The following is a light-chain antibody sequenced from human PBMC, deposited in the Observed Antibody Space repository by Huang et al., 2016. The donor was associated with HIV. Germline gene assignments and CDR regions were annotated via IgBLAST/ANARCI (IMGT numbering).Light chain of an antibody. V-gene: IGKV3-11*01. CDR1: QSVDRY. J-gene: IGKJ4*01. Sequence: EIVLTQSPATLSLSPGEGATLSCRASQSVDRYLAWYQQKPGQAPRLLMYDASNRATCIPARFSGSVSGTDFTLTISSLEPEDFVVYYCQQRSNWPPSLTFGGGTKVEIK. CDR2: DAS. CDR3: QQRSNWPPSLT.